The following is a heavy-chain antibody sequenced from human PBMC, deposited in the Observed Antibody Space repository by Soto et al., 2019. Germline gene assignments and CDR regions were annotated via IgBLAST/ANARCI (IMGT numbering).Heavy chain of an antibody. CDR3: ARDGQLERAADYYYYYGMDV. V-gene: IGHV1-69*13. D-gene: IGHD1-1*01. CDR2: IIPIFGTA. J-gene: IGHJ6*02. Sequence: SVKVSCKASGGAFSSYAISWVRQAPGQGLEWMGGIIPIFGTANYAQKFQGRVTITADESTSTAYMELSSLRSEDTAVYYCARDGQLERAADYYYYYGMDVWGQGTTVTVSS. CDR1: GGAFSSYA.